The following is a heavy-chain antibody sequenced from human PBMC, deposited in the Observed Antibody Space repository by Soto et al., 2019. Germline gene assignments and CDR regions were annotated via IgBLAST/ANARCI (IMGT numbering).Heavy chain of an antibody. V-gene: IGHV1-2*04. CDR1: GYTFTGYY. CDR2: INPNSGGT. J-gene: IGHJ5*02. Sequence: AYVKVSCKASGYTFTGYYMHWVRQAPGQGLEWMGWINPNSGGTNYAQKFQGWVTMTRDTSISTAYMELSRLRSDDTAVYYCARGGQTTVTTRSRWFDPWGQGTLVTVSS. CDR3: ARGGQTTVTTRSRWFDP. D-gene: IGHD4-4*01.